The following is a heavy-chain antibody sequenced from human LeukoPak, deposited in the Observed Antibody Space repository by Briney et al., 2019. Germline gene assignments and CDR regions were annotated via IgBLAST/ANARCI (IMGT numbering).Heavy chain of an antibody. CDR3: ARQATYYYGSGSYLARSWFDP. CDR1: GYSFTSYW. CDR2: IYPGDSDT. Sequence: GESLKISCKGSGYSFTSYWIGWVRQMPGKGLEWMGIIYPGDSDTRYSPSFQGQVTISADKSISTAYLQWSSLKASDTAMYYCARQATYYYGSGSYLARSWFDPWGQGTLVTVSS. D-gene: IGHD3-10*01. J-gene: IGHJ5*02. V-gene: IGHV5-51*01.